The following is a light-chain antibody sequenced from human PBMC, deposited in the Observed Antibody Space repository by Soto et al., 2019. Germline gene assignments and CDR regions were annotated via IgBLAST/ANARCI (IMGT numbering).Light chain of an antibody. V-gene: IGKV3-20*01. CDR1: QSVSSSY. J-gene: IGKJ1*01. CDR2: GAS. CDR3: QQYAGSPRT. Sequence: EMVMTQSPATLSVSPGERVSLSCRASQSVSSSYLAWYQQKPGQAPRLLIYGASSRATGIPDRFSGSGSGTDFTLTISRLEPEDFAVYYCQQYAGSPRTFGQGTKVDIK.